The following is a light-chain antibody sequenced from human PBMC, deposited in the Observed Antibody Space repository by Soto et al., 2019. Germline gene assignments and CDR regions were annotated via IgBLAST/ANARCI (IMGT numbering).Light chain of an antibody. V-gene: IGLV2-14*03. CDR3: SSYTSSSTLNVV. CDR2: DVS. Sequence: QSALTQPASVSGSPGQSFTISCTGTSSEVGGYNYVSWYQHHPGKAPKLMIYDVSNRPSGVSNRFSGSKSGNTASLTISGLQAEDEADYYCSSYTSSSTLNVVFGGGTKLTVL. CDR1: SSEVGGYNY. J-gene: IGLJ2*01.